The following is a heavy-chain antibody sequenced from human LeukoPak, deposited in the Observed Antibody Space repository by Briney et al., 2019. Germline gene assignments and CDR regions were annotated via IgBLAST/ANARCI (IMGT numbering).Heavy chain of an antibody. J-gene: IGHJ3*02. Sequence: GGSLRLSCAASGFTVSSNYMSWVRQAPGKGLEWVSVIYSGGSTYYADSVKGRFTISRDNSKNTLYLQMNSLRGEDTAVYYCASDGIDYYDSSGYHDAFAIWGQGTIVTVSS. CDR2: IYSGGST. CDR1: GFTVSSNY. D-gene: IGHD3-22*01. V-gene: IGHV3-66*01. CDR3: ASDGIDYYDSSGYHDAFAI.